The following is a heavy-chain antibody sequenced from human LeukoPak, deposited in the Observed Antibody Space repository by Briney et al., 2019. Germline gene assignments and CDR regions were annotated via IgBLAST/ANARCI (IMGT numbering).Heavy chain of an antibody. D-gene: IGHD2-8*01. J-gene: IGHJ6*03. CDR2: INHSGST. CDR3: ARVLPLIPNYMDV. V-gene: IGHV4-34*01. CDR1: GGSFSGYY. Sequence: SETLSLTCAVYGGSFSGYYWSWIRQPPGKGLEWIGEINHSGSTNYNPSLKSRVTISVDTSKNQSSLKLSSVTAADTAVYYCARVLPLIPNYMDVWGKGTTVTVSS.